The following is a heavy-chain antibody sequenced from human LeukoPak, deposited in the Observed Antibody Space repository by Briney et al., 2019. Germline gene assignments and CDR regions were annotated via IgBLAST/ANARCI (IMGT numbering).Heavy chain of an antibody. V-gene: IGHV3-30*04. Sequence: GALVLSCAASGFIFSSYDMHGVRQAPGRGPQWICLITADGYRGYYADSVKGRFTVSRDRSTNTVFLQMSSLSPEDTGVYYCTREGGDGDYAYDSWGPGTLVTVSS. J-gene: IGHJ4*02. D-gene: IGHD4-17*01. CDR1: GFIFSSYD. CDR3: TREGGDGDYAYDS. CDR2: ITADGYRG.